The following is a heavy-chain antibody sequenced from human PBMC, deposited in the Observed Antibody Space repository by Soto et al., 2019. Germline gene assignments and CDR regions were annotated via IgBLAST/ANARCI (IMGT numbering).Heavy chain of an antibody. J-gene: IGHJ3*02. V-gene: IGHV6-1*01. Sequence: SQTLSLTCAISGDSVSNNSAAWNWIRQSPSRGLEWLGRTYYRSKWYNDYAVFVKSRITINPDTSKNQFSLQLNSVTPEDTAVYYCARVYCSSSSCYSYAFDIWGQGTMVTVSS. CDR2: TYYRSKWYN. CDR1: GDSVSNNSAA. CDR3: ARVYCSSSSCYSYAFDI. D-gene: IGHD2-2*02.